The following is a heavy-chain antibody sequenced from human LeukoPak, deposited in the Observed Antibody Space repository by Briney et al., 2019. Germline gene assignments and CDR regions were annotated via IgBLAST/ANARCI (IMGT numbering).Heavy chain of an antibody. V-gene: IGHV4-59*01. J-gene: IGHJ4*02. Sequence: PSETLSLTCTASGGSISSYYWSWIRQPPGKGLEWIGNIYYSGGTNYNPSLKSRVTISVDTSKNPLSLKLSSVTAADTAVYFCARDYYDSGSSALWGQGTLVTVSS. CDR3: ARDYYDSGSSAL. CDR2: IYYSGGT. CDR1: GGSISSYY. D-gene: IGHD3-10*01.